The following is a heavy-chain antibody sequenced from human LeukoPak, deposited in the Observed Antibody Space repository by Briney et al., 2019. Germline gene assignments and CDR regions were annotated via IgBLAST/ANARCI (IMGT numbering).Heavy chain of an antibody. J-gene: IGHJ6*03. Sequence: GSSVKVSCKASGYTLTSYDINWVRQATGQGLEWMGWMNPNSGNTGYAQKFQGRVTMTRNTSISTAYMELSSLRSEDTAVYYCARGRRYCSSTSCSRRVYYYYYMDVWGKGTTVTVSS. CDR1: GYTLTSYD. V-gene: IGHV1-8*01. CDR2: MNPNSGNT. D-gene: IGHD2-2*01. CDR3: ARGRRYCSSTSCSRRVYYYYYMDV.